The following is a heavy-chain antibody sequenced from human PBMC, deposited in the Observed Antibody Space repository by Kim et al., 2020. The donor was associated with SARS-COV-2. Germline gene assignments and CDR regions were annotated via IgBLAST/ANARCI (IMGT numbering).Heavy chain of an antibody. Sequence: GGSLRLSCVASGFMFRGYWMSWVRQAPGKGLEWVASTKEDGSEEYYVDSVKGRFTISRDNARNTLYLQMNSLRAYDTAVYYCARDGGFCSGGACYTAHDFWGQGTLATVSS. CDR1: GFMFRGYW. CDR2: TKEDGSEE. CDR3: ARDGGFCSGGACYTAHDF. D-gene: IGHD2-15*01. J-gene: IGHJ4*02. V-gene: IGHV3-7*03.